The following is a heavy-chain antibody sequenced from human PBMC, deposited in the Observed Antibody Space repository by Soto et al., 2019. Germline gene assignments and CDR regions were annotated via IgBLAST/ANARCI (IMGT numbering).Heavy chain of an antibody. J-gene: IGHJ1*01. CDR1: GYPFTKYH. V-gene: IGHV1-46*03. Sequence: QVQLAQSGAEVREPGASVKVSCKASGYPFTKYHIHWVRRAPGQGLEWMGIINARGGNTSYAQKFQGRVTLTRDMTTSTVYVDLSSLRSEDTAVYYCARTKGFCSGPNCREFFEFWGQGTLVTVSS. CDR3: ARTKGFCSGPNCREFFEF. CDR2: INARGGNT. D-gene: IGHD2-15*01.